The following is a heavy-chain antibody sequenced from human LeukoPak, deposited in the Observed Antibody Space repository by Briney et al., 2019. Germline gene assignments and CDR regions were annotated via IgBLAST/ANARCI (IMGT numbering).Heavy chain of an antibody. D-gene: IGHD3-16*02. CDR1: GFTFSWYW. J-gene: IGHJ4*02. Sequence: GGSLRLSCVASGFTFSWYWMSWVRQAPGKGLEWVANTKQDGRDSHYVDSVKGRFTISRDYAKKSVYLEMNSLRAEDTAVYYCAFGGVIAWYFDYWGQGTLVTVSS. CDR2: TKQDGRDS. V-gene: IGHV3-7*01. CDR3: AFGGVIAWYFDY.